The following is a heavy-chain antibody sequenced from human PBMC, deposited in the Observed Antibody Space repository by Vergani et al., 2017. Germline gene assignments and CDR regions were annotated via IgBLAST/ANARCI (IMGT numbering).Heavy chain of an antibody. CDR3: AREGCSGGSCYRVRGLYYYGMDV. V-gene: IGHV1-24*01. D-gene: IGHD2-15*01. Sequence: QVQLEQSGAEVKKPGASVKVSCKVSGYSLTEVSIHWVRQVPGKGLEWMVGLDPENGETLYAHKFQGRVTVTEDTSTDTAYMELSSLRSEDTAVYYCAREGCSGGSCYRVRGLYYYGMDVWGQGP. CDR1: GYSLTEVS. CDR2: LDPENGET. J-gene: IGHJ6*02.